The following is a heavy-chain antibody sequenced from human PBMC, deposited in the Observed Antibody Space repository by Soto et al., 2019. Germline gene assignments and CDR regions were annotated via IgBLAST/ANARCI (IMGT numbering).Heavy chain of an antibody. CDR1: GASIRSTDYY. Sequence: TSGTLALTSTVSGASIRSTDYYGSWVPKAPGKGLEWIGYVYYTGSTYYNPSLMSRLTISVDTSKNQFSLKLTSVTAAETAVYYCVRTARQGAVAPHWFDRWGQGTLVTVSS. CDR3: VRTARQGAVAPHWFDR. D-gene: IGHD2-21*02. V-gene: IGHV4-30-4*01. J-gene: IGHJ5*02. CDR2: VYYTGST.